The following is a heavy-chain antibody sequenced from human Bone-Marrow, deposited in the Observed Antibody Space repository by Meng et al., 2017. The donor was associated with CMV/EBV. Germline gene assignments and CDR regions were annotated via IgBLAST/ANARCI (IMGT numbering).Heavy chain of an antibody. Sequence: GESLKISCAASGFTFSSYGMDWVRQAPGKGLEWVAFIRYDGSNKYYADSVKGRFTICRDNSKNTLYLQMNSLRAEDTAVYYCEILRGNYGGNLDAFDIWGQGTMVTVSS. V-gene: IGHV3-30*02. D-gene: IGHD4-23*01. CDR1: GFTFSSYG. CDR3: EILRGNYGGNLDAFDI. CDR2: IRYDGSNK. J-gene: IGHJ3*02.